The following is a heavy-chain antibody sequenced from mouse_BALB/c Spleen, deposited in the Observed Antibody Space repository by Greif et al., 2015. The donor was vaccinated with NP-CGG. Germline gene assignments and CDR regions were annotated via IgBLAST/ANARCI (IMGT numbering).Heavy chain of an antibody. CDR3: AREDITTAPYAMDY. CDR1: GFTFSDYY. J-gene: IGHJ4*01. CDR2: ISDGGSYT. D-gene: IGHD1-2*01. Sequence: EVQRVESGGGLVKPGGSLKLSCAASGFTFSDYYMYWVRQTPEKRLEWVATISDGGSYTYYPDSVKGRFTISRDNAKNNLYLQMSSLKSEDTAMYYCAREDITTAPYAMDYWGQGTSVTVSS. V-gene: IGHV5-4*02.